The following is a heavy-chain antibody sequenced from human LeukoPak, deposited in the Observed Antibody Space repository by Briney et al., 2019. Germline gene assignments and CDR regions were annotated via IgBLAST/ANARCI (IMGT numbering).Heavy chain of an antibody. CDR1: GFNFRTYG. J-gene: IGHJ4*02. Sequence: GGSLRLSCAASGFNFRTYGMSWVRQAPGKGLEWVSSISGTGESTYYADSVKGRFTISRDNSKNTLYLQMNSLRAEDTAVYYCAIPGVAATTYSFDHWGQGTLVTVSS. CDR2: ISGTGEST. CDR3: AIPGVAATTYSFDH. V-gene: IGHV3-23*01. D-gene: IGHD2-15*01.